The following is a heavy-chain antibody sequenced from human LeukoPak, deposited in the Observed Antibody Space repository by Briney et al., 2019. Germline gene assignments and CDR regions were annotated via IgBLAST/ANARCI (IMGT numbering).Heavy chain of an antibody. J-gene: IGHJ4*02. V-gene: IGHV1-8*01. CDR3: ARGLGVPGVYPDLRF. Sequence: GASVKVSCKASVYTFTSYDINWVRQAAGQGLEWMGWMNPNSGNTGYAQKFQGRVTMTRDTSISTAYMELSSLRSEDTAVYYCARGLGVPGVYPDLRFWGQGTLVTVSS. CDR1: VYTFTSYD. D-gene: IGHD2-2*01. CDR2: MNPNSGNT.